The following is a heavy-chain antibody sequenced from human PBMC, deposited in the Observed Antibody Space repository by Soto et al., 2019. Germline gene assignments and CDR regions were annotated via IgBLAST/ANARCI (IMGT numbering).Heavy chain of an antibody. D-gene: IGHD5-18*01. CDR1: GFTFDDYT. J-gene: IGHJ4*02. Sequence: GGSLRLSCAASGFTFDDYTMHWVRQAPGKGLEWVSLISWDGGSTYYADSVKGRFTISRDNSKNSLYLQMNSLRTEDTALYYCAKDIGPEQGVDTAMVGDYWGQGTLVTVSS. V-gene: IGHV3-43*01. CDR2: ISWDGGST. CDR3: AKDIGPEQGVDTAMVGDY.